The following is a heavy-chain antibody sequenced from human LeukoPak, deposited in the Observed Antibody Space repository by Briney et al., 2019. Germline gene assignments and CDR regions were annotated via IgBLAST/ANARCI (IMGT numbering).Heavy chain of an antibody. CDR2: IYSGGST. CDR1: GFTVSSNY. D-gene: IGHD6-13*01. CDR3: ARGVGSSSWDYYYYGMDV. J-gene: IGHJ6*02. Sequence: PGGSLRLSCAASGFTVSSNYMSWVRQAPGKGLEWVSVIYSGGSTYYADSAKGRFTISRHNSKNTLYLQMNSLRAEDTAVYYCARGVGSSSWDYYYYGMDVWGQGTTVTVSS. V-gene: IGHV3-53*04.